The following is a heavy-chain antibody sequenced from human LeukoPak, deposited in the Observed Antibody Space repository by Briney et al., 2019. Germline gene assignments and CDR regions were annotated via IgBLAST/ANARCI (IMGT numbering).Heavy chain of an antibody. CDR2: ISVYNGHT. D-gene: IGHD2-21*02. V-gene: IGHV1-18*01. CDR3: ARGTASVDYYFDN. CDR1: GYILTNYG. Sequence: ASVTVSCTASGYILTNYGLSWVRQAPGQGLEWMGWISVYNGHTKYAQEFQDRVTMTTDTSTNTAYVELRSLRSDDTAVYYCARGTASVDYYFDNWGQGTQVTVSS. J-gene: IGHJ4*02.